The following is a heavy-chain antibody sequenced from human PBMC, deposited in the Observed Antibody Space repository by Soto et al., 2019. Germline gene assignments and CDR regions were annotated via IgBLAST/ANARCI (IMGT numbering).Heavy chain of an antibody. J-gene: IGHJ4*02. CDR1: GFTFNGYL. CDR2: INSDWSSA. V-gene: IGHV3-74*01. D-gene: IGHD3-22*01. Sequence: GGSRRRSWAASGFTFNGYLMHWVGQAPGKGLVWVSRINSDWSSASYADSVKGRFTISRDNAKNTLYLQMNSLRAEDTAVDYCATAPARVIPEYCGQGTLVTFSS. CDR3: ATAPARVIPEY.